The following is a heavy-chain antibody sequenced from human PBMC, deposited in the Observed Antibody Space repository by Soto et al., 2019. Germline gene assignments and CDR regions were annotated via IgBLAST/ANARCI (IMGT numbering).Heavy chain of an antibody. CDR1: GGTFSSYA. D-gene: IGHD3-22*01. CDR3: AGREEYDSSGPIDY. J-gene: IGHJ4*02. Sequence: QVQLVQAGAEGTKPGSSVTVSCKASGGTFSSYAISWVRQAPGQGLEWMGGIIPIFGTANYAQKFQGRVTIPADKSTSTAYMELSSLRSEDTAVYYCAGREEYDSSGPIDYWGQGTLVTVS. V-gene: IGHV1-69*06. CDR2: IIPIFGTA.